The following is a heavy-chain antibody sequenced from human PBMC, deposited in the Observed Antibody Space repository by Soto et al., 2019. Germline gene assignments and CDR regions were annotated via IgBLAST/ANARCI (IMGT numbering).Heavy chain of an antibody. CDR2: ISGSGGST. CDR1: GFTFTNYA. D-gene: IGHD4-17*01. CDR3: ARKYGDYYYYGMDV. J-gene: IGHJ6*02. V-gene: IGHV3-23*01. Sequence: GGSLRLSCAASGFTFTNYAMNWVRQAPGKGLEWVSSISGSGGSTYYADSVKGRFTISRDHSKNTLYLQMNSLRAEDTAVYYCARKYGDYYYYGMDVWGQGTTVTVS.